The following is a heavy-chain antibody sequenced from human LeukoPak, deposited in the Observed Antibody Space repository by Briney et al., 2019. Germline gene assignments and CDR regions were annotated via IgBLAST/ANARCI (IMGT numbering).Heavy chain of an antibody. CDR2: ISSDGSSK. D-gene: IGHD1-1*01. V-gene: IGHV3-30*18. CDR3: PKDRYTTGRPLDY. CDR1: GFTFNSYA. J-gene: IGHJ4*02. Sequence: GGSLRLSCAAPGFTFNSYAMHWVRQAPGKGLEWVAIISSDGSSKYYAASVKGRFTISRDNSVNTLYLQMNSLRPDDTAVFYCPKDRYTTGRPLDYWGQGTLVTVSS.